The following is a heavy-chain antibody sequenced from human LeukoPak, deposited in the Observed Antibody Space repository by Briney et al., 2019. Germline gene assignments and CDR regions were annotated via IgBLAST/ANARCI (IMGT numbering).Heavy chain of an antibody. J-gene: IGHJ4*02. CDR2: IWYDGSNK. CDR3: AKSSSIAAAALDY. CDR1: GCTFSSYG. V-gene: IGHV3-33*06. D-gene: IGHD6-13*01. Sequence: GGSLRLSCAASGCTFSSYGMHWVRQAPGKGREWVAVIWYDGSNKYYADSVKGRFTSSRDNSKNTLYLQMNGLGAEDMAVYYCAKSSSIAAAALDYWGQGTLVTVSS.